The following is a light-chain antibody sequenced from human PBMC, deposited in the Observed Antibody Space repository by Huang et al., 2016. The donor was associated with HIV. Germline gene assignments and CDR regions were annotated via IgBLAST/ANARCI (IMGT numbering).Light chain of an antibody. J-gene: IGKJ2*01. V-gene: IGKV3-20*01. CDR1: QSVSSSY. CDR3: QQYGSSPPYT. Sequence: EIVLTQSPGTLSLSPGERAALSCRASQSVSSSYLAWYQQKPGQAPRPLIYGASNRATNIPDRFSGSGSGTDFTLTISRLEPEDFAVYYCQQYGSSPPYTFGQGTKLEIK. CDR2: GAS.